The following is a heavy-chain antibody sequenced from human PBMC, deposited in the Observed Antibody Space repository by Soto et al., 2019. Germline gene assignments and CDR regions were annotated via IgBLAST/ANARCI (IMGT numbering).Heavy chain of an antibody. CDR1: GGSISSGGYY. D-gene: IGHD3-10*01. V-gene: IGHV4-31*03. Sequence: PSETLSLTCTVSGGSISSGGYYWSWIRQHPGKGLEWIGYIYYSGSTYYNPSLKSRVTISVDTSKNQFSLKLSSVTAADTAVYYCARSVRGVIRIWFDPWGQGTLVTVSS. CDR3: ARSVRGVIRIWFDP. J-gene: IGHJ5*02. CDR2: IYYSGST.